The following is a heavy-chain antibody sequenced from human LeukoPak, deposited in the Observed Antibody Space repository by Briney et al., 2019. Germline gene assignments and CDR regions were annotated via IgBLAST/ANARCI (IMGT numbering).Heavy chain of an antibody. V-gene: IGHV1-8*01. Sequence: GASVKVSCKASGYTFTSYDINRVRQATGQGLEWMGWMNPNSGNTGYAQKFQGRVTMTRNTSISTAYMELSSLRSEDTAVYYCARARSRSGEEPHGYWGQGTLVTVSS. CDR3: ARARSRSGEEPHGY. CDR2: MNPNSGNT. J-gene: IGHJ4*02. D-gene: IGHD6-13*01. CDR1: GYTFTSYD.